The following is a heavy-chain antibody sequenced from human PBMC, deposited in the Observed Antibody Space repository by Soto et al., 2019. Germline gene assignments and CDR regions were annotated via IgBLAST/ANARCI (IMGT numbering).Heavy chain of an antibody. CDR2: ISAYNGNT. CDR3: ARSLDTGDHDAFDI. J-gene: IGHJ3*02. Sequence: ASVKVSCKASGYTFTSYGISWVRQAPGQGLEWMGWISAYNGNTNYAQKLQGRVTMTRDTSISTAYMELRRLRSDDTAVYYCARSLDTGDHDAFDIWGQGTMVTVSS. D-gene: IGHD5-18*01. V-gene: IGHV1-18*01. CDR1: GYTFTSYG.